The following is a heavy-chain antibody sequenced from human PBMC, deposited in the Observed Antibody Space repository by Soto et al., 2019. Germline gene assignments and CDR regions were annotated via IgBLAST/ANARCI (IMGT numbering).Heavy chain of an antibody. CDR2: ISFDGHDQ. CDR3: APQKWGALV. CDR1: GFPFSNYG. D-gene: IGHD1-26*01. V-gene: IGHV3-30*03. Sequence: GGSLRLSCAASGFPFSNYGMHWVRQAPGKGLEWMAVISFDGHDQDYADSVKGRFTISRDNSKSTLYLQMNSLRAEDTAVYYCAPQKWGALVGGKETWVTFSS. J-gene: IGHJ4*02.